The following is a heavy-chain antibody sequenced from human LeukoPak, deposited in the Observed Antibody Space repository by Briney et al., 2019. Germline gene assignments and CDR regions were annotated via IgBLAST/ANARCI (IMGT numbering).Heavy chain of an antibody. CDR3: AKDGAGYSSSWYPYYFDY. D-gene: IGHD6-13*01. V-gene: IGHV3-23*01. CDR1: GFTFSSYA. J-gene: IGHJ4*02. Sequence: GGSLRLSCAASGFTFSSYAMSWVRQAPGKGLEWVSAISGSGGSTYYADSVKGRFTISRDNSKNTLYLQMNSLRAEDTAVYYCAKDGAGYSSSWYPYYFDYWGQGTLATVSS. CDR2: ISGSGGST.